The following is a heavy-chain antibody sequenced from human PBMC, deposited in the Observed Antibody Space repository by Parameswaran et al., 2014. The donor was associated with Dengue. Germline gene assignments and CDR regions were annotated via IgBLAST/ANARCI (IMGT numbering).Heavy chain of an antibody. CDR2: ISSSSSYI. CDR3: ARGGLPELRFLEWLSQNEPYYYYYGMDV. Sequence: KWIRQPPGKGLEWVSSISSSSSYIYYADSVKGRFTISRDNAKNSLYLQMNSLRAEDTAVYYCARGGLPELRFLEWLSQNEPYYYYYGMDVWGQGTTVTVSS. J-gene: IGHJ6*02. V-gene: IGHV3-21*01. D-gene: IGHD3-3*01.